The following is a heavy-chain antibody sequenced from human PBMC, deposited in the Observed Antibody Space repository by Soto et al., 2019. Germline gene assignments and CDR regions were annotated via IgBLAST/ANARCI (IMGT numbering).Heavy chain of an antibody. J-gene: IGHJ4*02. CDR1: GFTFSGYV. D-gene: IGHD2-21*01. CDR3: VKDVWDF. V-gene: IGHV3-23*01. CDR2: INNGGGST. Sequence: EVQLLESGGGLVQPGGSLRLSCAASGFTFSGYVMNWVRQAPGKGLEWVSAINNGGGSTYYADSVKGRFTITRDNSKNTLYLQMDSLSAEDTAVYYCVKDVWDFWGQGTRVTVAS.